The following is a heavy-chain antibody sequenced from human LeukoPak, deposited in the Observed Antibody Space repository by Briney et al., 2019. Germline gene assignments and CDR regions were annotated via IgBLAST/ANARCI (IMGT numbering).Heavy chain of an antibody. CDR1: GGSISSGGYY. J-gene: IGHJ4*02. Sequence: PSQTLSLTCTDSGGSISSGGYYWSWIRQHPGKGLEWIGYIYYSGSTYYNPSLKSRVTISVDTSKNQFSLKLSSVTAADTAVYYCVRSADSSSWYFDYWGQGTLVTVSS. V-gene: IGHV4-31*03. CDR2: IYYSGST. D-gene: IGHD6-13*01. CDR3: VRSADSSSWYFDY.